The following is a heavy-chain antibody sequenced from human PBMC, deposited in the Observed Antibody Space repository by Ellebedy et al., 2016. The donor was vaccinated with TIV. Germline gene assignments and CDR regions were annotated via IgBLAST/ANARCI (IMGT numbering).Heavy chain of an antibody. CDR1: GFTFSSYA. J-gene: IGHJ5*02. CDR2: ISNTGSRT. CDR3: TTRSPYNWDYGGSHWFDP. Sequence: PGGSLRLSCAASGFTFSSYAMSWVRQAPGKGLEWVSTISNTGSRTYYADSVEGRFIISRDNSKKTLYLQMDSLRAEDTAVYYCTTRSPYNWDYGGSHWFDPWGQGTLVTVSS. V-gene: IGHV3-23*01. D-gene: IGHD1-7*01.